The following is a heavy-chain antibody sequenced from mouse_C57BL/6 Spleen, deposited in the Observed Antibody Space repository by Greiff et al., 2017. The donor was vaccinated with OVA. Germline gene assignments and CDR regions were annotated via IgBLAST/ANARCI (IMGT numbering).Heavy chain of an antibody. J-gene: IGHJ1*03. V-gene: IGHV1-50*01. D-gene: IGHD1-1*01. Sequence: VQLQQPGAELVKPGASVKLSCKASGYTFTSYWMQWVKQRPGQGLEWIGEIDPSDSYTNYNQKFKGKATLTVDTSSSTAYMQLSSLTSEDSAVYYCARRLVTTVVATDWYFDVWGTGTTVTVSS. CDR2: IDPSDSYT. CDR1: GYTFTSYW. CDR3: ARRLVTTVVATDWYFDV.